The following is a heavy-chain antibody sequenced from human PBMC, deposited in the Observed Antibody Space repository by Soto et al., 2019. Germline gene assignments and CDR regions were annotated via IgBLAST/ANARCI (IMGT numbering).Heavy chain of an antibody. V-gene: IGHV4-4*02. CDR2: IYHSGST. D-gene: IGHD3-10*01. CDR1: SGSISSSNW. J-gene: IGHJ4*02. Sequence: SETLSLTCAVSSGSISSSNWWSWVRQPPGKGLEWIGEIYHSGSTNYNPSLKSRVTISVDKSKNQFSLKLSSVTAADTAVYYCASRGELWFGNLYYFDYWGQGTLVTVSS. CDR3: ASRGELWFGNLYYFDY.